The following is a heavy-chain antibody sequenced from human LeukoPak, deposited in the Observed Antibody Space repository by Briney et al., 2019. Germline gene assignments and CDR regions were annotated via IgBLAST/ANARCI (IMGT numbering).Heavy chain of an antibody. D-gene: IGHD3-10*01. CDR2: TYYRSKWYN. CDR3: ARGITMVRGVIPNWFDP. CDR1: GDSVSSNSAA. V-gene: IGHV6-1*01. Sequence: SQTLSLTCAISGDSVSSNSAAWNWIRQSPSRGLEWLGRTYYRSKWYNDYAVSVKSRITINPDTSKNQFSLQLNSVTPEDTAVYYCARGITMVRGVIPNWFDPWGQGTLATVSS. J-gene: IGHJ5*02.